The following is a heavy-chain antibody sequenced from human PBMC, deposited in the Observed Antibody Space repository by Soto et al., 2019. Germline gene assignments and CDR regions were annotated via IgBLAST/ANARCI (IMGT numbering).Heavy chain of an antibody. CDR3: SRGILV. CDR1: GGSMNSGGYC. D-gene: IGHD2-15*01. Sequence: QVQLQESGPGLVKPSQTLSLTCTVSGGSMNSGGYCWNWIRQNPGEGLEWIGCISYGGTTSYNPYLKSRVTISVDTSKNQFSLKLSSVTAADTAVYYCSRGILVWGQGTLITVSS. V-gene: IGHV4-31*03. CDR2: ISYGGTT. J-gene: IGHJ4*02.